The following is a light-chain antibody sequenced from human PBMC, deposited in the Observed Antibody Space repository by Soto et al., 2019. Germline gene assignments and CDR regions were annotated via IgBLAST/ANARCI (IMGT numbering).Light chain of an antibody. CDR2: AAS. CDR3: QQSNSFPLT. J-gene: IGKJ4*01. V-gene: IGKV1-12*01. CDR1: QDISSR. Sequence: DIQMTQSPSSESASVGDRVTITCRASQDISSRLAWYQQKPGKAPNLLIYAASSLQSGVPSRFSGSGSETDFTLTIGSLQPEDFATYYCQQSNSFPLTFGGGTKVEIK.